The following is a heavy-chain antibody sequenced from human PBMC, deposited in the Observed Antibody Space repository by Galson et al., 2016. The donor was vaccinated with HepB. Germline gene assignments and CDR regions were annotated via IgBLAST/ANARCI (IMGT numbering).Heavy chain of an antibody. Sequence: SLRLSCAASGFTFSSYSMNWVRQAPGKGLEWVSYISSSSTIYYADSVKGRFTISRDNAKNSLYLQMNSLRDEDTAVYYRARDGGIPGAAFDIWGQGTMVTVSS. J-gene: IGHJ3*02. D-gene: IGHD3-16*01. CDR2: ISSSSTI. CDR3: ARDGGIPGAAFDI. CDR1: GFTFSSYS. V-gene: IGHV3-48*02.